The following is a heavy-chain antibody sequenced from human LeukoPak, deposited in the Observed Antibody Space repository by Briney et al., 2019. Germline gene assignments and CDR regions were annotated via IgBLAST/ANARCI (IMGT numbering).Heavy chain of an antibody. V-gene: IGHV3-49*03. D-gene: IGHD1-26*01. Sequence: GRSLRLSCTASGFTFGDYAMSWLRQAPGKGLEWVGFIRSKAYGGTTEYAASVKGRFTISRDDSKSIAYLQMNSLKTEDPAVYYGPRHVRGSYGADAFDIWGQGTVVTVSS. CDR2: IRSKAYGGTT. J-gene: IGHJ3*02. CDR3: PRHVRGSYGADAFDI. CDR1: GFTFGDYA.